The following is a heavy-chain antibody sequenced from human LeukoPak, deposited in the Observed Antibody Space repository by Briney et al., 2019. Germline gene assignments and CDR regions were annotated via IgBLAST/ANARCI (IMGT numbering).Heavy chain of an antibody. CDR2: IYYSGST. Sequence: SETLSLTCTVSGGSISSYYWSWIRQPPGKGLEWIGSIYYSGSTYYNPSLKSRVTISVDTSKNQFSLKLSSVTAADTAVYYCARVAMRGYYYYYYYMDVWGKGTTVTVSS. CDR3: ARVAMRGYYYYYYYMDV. J-gene: IGHJ6*03. D-gene: IGHD2-2*01. CDR1: GGSISSYY. V-gene: IGHV4-59*12.